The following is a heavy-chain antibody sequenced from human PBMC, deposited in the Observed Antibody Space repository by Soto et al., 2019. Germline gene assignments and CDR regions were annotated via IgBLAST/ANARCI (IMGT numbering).Heavy chain of an antibody. V-gene: IGHV1-3*01. J-gene: IGHJ4*02. Sequence: GASVKVSCKASGYTFTSYAMHWVRQAPGQRLEWMGWINAGNGNTKYSQKFQGRVTITRDTSASTAYMELSSLRSEDTAVYYCARDFLGATLLRWTFDYWGQGTLVTVSS. CDR3: ARDFLGATLLRWTFDY. D-gene: IGHD1-26*01. CDR2: INAGNGNT. CDR1: GYTFTSYA.